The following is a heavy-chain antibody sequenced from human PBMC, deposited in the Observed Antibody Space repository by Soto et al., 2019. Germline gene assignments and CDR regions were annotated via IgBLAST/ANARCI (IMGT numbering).Heavy chain of an antibody. V-gene: IGHV1-46*01. CDR3: SRVYGSVPYDDFCICYYDY. CDR1: AHTFINNY. J-gene: IGHJ4*02. D-gene: IGHD3-3*01. CDR2: FHPRGGTT. Sequence: QLLQSGAEVKKPGASVRISCKSSAHTFINNYINWVRQPPGQGLEWLGVFHPRGGTTWYAQKSHGRMTLTGGTSTMTVVTEPSNLKSEDTAVSLWSRVYGSVPYDDFCICYYDYWCQGTVVSVSS.